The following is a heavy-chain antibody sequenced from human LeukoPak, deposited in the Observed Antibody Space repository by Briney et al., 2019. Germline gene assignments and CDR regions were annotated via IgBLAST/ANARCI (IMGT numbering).Heavy chain of an antibody. Sequence: PSETLSLTCSVSGDSISLSFYYWGWIRQPPGKALEWIGSVYYSGTTSYNPSLKSRVTISVDMSKNHFSLRLRSVTAADTAVYYCARGRYYFDYWGQGTLVTVSS. CDR2: VYYSGTT. CDR1: GDSISLSFYY. CDR3: ARGRYYFDY. J-gene: IGHJ4*02. V-gene: IGHV4-39*07.